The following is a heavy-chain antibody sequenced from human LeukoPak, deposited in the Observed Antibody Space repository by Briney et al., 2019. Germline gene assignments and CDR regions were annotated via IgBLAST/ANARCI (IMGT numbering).Heavy chain of an antibody. CDR1: GFTFSSYG. D-gene: IGHD3-10*01. Sequence: GGSLRLSCAASGFTFSSYGIHWVRQAPGKGLEWVAVISYDGSNKYYADSVKGRFTISRDNSKNTLYLQMNSLRAEDTAVYYCAKDDGSAYYYYGMDVWGQGTTVTVSS. CDR2: ISYDGSNK. CDR3: AKDDGSAYYYYGMDV. V-gene: IGHV3-30*18. J-gene: IGHJ6*02.